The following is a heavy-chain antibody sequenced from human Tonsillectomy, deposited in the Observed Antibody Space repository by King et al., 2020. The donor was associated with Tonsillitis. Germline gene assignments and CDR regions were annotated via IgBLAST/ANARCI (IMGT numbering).Heavy chain of an antibody. D-gene: IGHD1-26*01. J-gene: IGHJ4*02. CDR2: TYYRSKWYS. CDR3: ARGESGSTVALFHY. Sequence: VQLPQSGPGLVKPSQTLSLTCAISGDSVSSNSAAWNWIRQSPSRGLEWLGRTYYRSKWYSDSAVSVKSRITINPDTSKNQFSLQLNSVTPEDTAVYYCARGESGSTVALFHYWGQGTLVTVSS. V-gene: IGHV6-1*01. CDR1: GDSVSSNSAA.